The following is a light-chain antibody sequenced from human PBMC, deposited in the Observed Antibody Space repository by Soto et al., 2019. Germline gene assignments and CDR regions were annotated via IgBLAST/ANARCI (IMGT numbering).Light chain of an antibody. Sequence: QSALTQPASVSGYPGQSITISCTGTSSDVGAYNYVSWYQQHPGKAPKVMIYDVSNRPSGVSNRFSGSKSGNTASLTISGLQAEDEADYYCSSYTSSSTLVVFGGGTKVTVL. J-gene: IGLJ2*01. V-gene: IGLV2-14*01. CDR3: SSYTSSSTLVV. CDR2: DVS. CDR1: SSDVGAYNY.